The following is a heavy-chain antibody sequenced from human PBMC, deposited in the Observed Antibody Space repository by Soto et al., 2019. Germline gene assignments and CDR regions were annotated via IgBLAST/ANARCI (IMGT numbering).Heavy chain of an antibody. J-gene: IGHJ4*02. CDR2: INHSGST. V-gene: IGHV4-34*01. Sequence: SETLSLTCAVYGGSFSGYYWSWIRQPPGKGLEWIGEINHSGSTNYNPSLKSRVTISVDTSKNQFSLKLSSVTAADTAVYYCARGSKCVYCSSTSGIDYWGQGTLVTVSS. CDR1: GGSFSGYY. D-gene: IGHD2-2*01. CDR3: ARGSKCVYCSSTSGIDY.